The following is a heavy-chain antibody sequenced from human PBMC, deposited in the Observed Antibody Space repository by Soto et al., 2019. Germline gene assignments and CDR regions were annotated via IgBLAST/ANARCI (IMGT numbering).Heavy chain of an antibody. V-gene: IGHV3-66*01. CDR3: RTDNYGDVGGY. CDR1: GFTVSSNY. CDR2: IYSGGST. Sequence: EVQLVESGGGLVQPGGSLRLSCAASGFTVSSNYLSWVRQAPGKGLEWVSVIYSGGSTYYADSVKGRFTISRDNSKNTLDLKMNSLRAEDTAVYYFRTDNYGDVGGYWGQGTLVTVSA. J-gene: IGHJ4*02. D-gene: IGHD4-17*01.